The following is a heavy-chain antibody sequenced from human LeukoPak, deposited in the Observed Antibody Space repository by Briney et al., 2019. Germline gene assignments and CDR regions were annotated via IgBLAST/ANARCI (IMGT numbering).Heavy chain of an antibody. D-gene: IGHD2-2*01. Sequence: PGGSLRLSCAASGFTFSDYSMTWVRQAPGKGLEWVSTIRKTGGETYYADSVKGRFTVSRDNSKNTLSVEMNSLRAEDTAVYYCAKGGRTTWFDHWGQGTLVTVSS. V-gene: IGHV3-23*01. J-gene: IGHJ5*02. CDR3: AKGGRTTWFDH. CDR2: IRKTGGET. CDR1: GFTFSDYS.